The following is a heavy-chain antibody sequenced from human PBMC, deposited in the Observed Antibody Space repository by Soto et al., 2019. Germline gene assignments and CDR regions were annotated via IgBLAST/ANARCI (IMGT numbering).Heavy chain of an antibody. CDR1: GFTFSSYS. CDR2: ISSSSGTI. Sequence: PGGSLRLSCAASGFTFSSYSMNWVRQAPGKGLEWVSYISSSSGTIYYADSVKGRFTISRDNAKNSLYLQMNSLRAEDTAVYYCARDRGRYCSSTRCYEYFDIWGQGTLVTVSS. V-gene: IGHV3-48*01. J-gene: IGHJ4*02. CDR3: ARDRGRYCSSTRCYEYFDI. D-gene: IGHD2-2*01.